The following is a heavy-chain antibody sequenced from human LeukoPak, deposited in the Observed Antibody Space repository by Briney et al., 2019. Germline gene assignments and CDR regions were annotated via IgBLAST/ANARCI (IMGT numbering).Heavy chain of an antibody. CDR3: AGQGSYSGSYSHWYFDL. J-gene: IGHJ2*01. D-gene: IGHD1-26*01. CDR2: IYYSGST. Sequence: SETLSLTCTVSGGSISSYYWSWIRQPPGKGLEWIGYIYYSGSTNYNPSLKSRVTISVDASKNQFSLKLSSVTAADTAVYYCAGQGSYSGSYSHWYFDLWGRGTLVTVSS. V-gene: IGHV4-59*08. CDR1: GGSISSYY.